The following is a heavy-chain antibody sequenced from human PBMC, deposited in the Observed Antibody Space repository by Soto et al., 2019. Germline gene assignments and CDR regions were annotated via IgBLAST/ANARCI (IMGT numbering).Heavy chain of an antibody. D-gene: IGHD6-19*01. J-gene: IGHJ3*01. V-gene: IGHV1-69*01. Sequence: QVQLVQSGAEVKKPGSSVKVSCRASGGTLNKHAITWVRRAPGLGLEWLGGIIPMFGIPNYPQKFQGRVTITAADSTNTAHMELNSLTSDDTAVYYCARGGTSGWLKGAYDVWGQGTMGTVSS. CDR2: IIPMFGIP. CDR3: ARGGTSGWLKGAYDV. CDR1: GGTLNKHA.